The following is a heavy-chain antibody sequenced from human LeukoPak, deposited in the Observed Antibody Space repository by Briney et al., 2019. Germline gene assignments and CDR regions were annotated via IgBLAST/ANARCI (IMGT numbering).Heavy chain of an antibody. D-gene: IGHD1-14*01. Sequence: PGESLRLSCAASGFTFNSYGMHWVRQAPGKGLEWVSYMSSNSGTIHYADSVKGRFTISRDNAQNSLYLQMNSLRDEDTAVYYCARDWDGNLDYWGQGTLVTVSS. CDR1: GFTFNSYG. J-gene: IGHJ4*02. CDR2: MSSNSGTI. CDR3: ARDWDGNLDY. V-gene: IGHV3-48*02.